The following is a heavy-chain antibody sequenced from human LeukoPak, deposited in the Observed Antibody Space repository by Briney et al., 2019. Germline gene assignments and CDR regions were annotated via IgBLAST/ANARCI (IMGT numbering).Heavy chain of an antibody. Sequence: ASVKVSCKASGYTFTSYGISWVRQAPGQGLEWMGWISAYNGNTNYAQKLQGRVTMTTDTSTSTAYMELRSLRSDDTAVYYCARAPTIRYFDWFADYWGQGTLVTVSS. D-gene: IGHD3-9*01. CDR3: ARAPTIRYFDWFADY. CDR2: ISAYNGNT. V-gene: IGHV1-18*01. CDR1: GYTFTSYG. J-gene: IGHJ4*02.